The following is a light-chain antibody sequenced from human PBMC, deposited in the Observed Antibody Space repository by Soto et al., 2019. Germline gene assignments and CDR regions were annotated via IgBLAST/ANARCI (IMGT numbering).Light chain of an antibody. CDR1: QSVRSS. Sequence: EIVMTQSPATLSVSPGARATLSCRASQSVRSSLAWYQQKPGQAPRLLIYGASTRATGIPARFSGSGSGTEFTLTISSLQSEDFAFYYCQQYNNWLPTFGPGTKVDIK. CDR2: GAS. V-gene: IGKV3-15*01. J-gene: IGKJ3*01. CDR3: QQYNNWLPT.